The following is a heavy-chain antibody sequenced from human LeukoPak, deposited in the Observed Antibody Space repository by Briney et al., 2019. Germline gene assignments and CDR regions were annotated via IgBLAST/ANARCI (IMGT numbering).Heavy chain of an antibody. CDR3: ARKRASGNYYDAFDI. Sequence: SETLSLTCTVSGGSISSGSSYWNWFRQPAGKGLEWIGRIHTSGSTNYNPSLKSRVTISVDTSKNQFSLKLSSVTAADTAVYYCARKRASGNYYDAFDIWGQGTMVTVSS. CDR1: GGSISSGSSY. CDR2: IHTSGST. V-gene: IGHV4-61*02. D-gene: IGHD1-26*01. J-gene: IGHJ3*02.